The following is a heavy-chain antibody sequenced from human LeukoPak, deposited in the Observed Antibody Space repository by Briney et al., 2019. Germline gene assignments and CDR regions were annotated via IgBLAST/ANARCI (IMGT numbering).Heavy chain of an antibody. CDR1: GYSFTSYW. J-gene: IGHJ4*02. CDR3: ARDYGDLDTYYFDY. Sequence: GESLQISFKGSGYSFTSYWIGWVRPMPGKGLGWMGIIYPGDSDTRYSPSFQGQVTISADKSISTAYLQWSSLKASDTAMYYCARDYGDLDTYYFDYWGQGTLVTVSS. V-gene: IGHV5-51*01. D-gene: IGHD4-17*01. CDR2: IYPGDSDT.